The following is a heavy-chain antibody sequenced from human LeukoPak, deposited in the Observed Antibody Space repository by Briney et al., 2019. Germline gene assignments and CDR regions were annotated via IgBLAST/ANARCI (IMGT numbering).Heavy chain of an antibody. V-gene: IGHV1-2*06. CDR3: ARVTWKTVVAAPDY. CDR2: INPHGGGA. CDR1: GYTFTSYG. D-gene: IGHD2-15*01. Sequence: ASVKVSCKASGYTFTSYGISWVRQAPGQGLEWMGRINPHGGGANYAQKFQGRVTMTRDTSINTAYMELSRLTSDDTAVYYCARVTWKTVVAAPDYWGQGTLVTVSS. J-gene: IGHJ4*02.